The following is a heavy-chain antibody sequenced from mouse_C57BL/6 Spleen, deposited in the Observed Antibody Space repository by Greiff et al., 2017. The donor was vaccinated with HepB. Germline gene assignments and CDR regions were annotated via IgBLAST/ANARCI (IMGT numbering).Heavy chain of an antibody. D-gene: IGHD1-1*01. V-gene: IGHV5-12*01. J-gene: IGHJ4*01. Sequence: DVKLVESGGGLVQPGGSLKLSCAASGFTFSDYYMYWVRQTPEKRLEWVAYISNGGGSTYYPDTVKGRFTISRDNAKNTLYLQMSRLKSEDTAMYYCARHKTTVYYYAMDYWGQGTSVTVSS. CDR2: ISNGGGST. CDR3: ARHKTTVYYYAMDY. CDR1: GFTFSDYY.